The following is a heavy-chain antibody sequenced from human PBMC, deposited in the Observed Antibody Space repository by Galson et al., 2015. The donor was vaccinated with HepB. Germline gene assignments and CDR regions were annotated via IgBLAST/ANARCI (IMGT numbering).Heavy chain of an antibody. Sequence: SLRLSCAASGFKFSIYGMEWVRQAPGKGLEWVAGIWYDGSNNKYADSVKGRFTISRDNSQNTLYLQMNSLRVEETAVYYCARGPMGKTRAPLDYWGQGTLVTVSS. CDR2: IWYDGSNN. V-gene: IGHV3-33*08. CDR3: ARGPMGKTRAPLDY. J-gene: IGHJ4*02. D-gene: IGHD4-23*01. CDR1: GFKFSIYG.